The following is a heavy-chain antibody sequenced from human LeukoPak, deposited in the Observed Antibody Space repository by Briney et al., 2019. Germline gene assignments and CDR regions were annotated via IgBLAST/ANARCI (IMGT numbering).Heavy chain of an antibody. CDR1: GFTFSSYS. J-gene: IGHJ5*02. CDR3: ARDGWFGDYNWFDP. V-gene: IGHV3-48*01. D-gene: IGHD3-10*01. CDR2: ISSASNTI. Sequence: GGSLRLSCAASGFTFSSYSMNWVRQAPGKGREGISYISSASNTIYYADSVKGRFTISRENAKNSVYLQMNSLRAEDTAMYYCARDGWFGDYNWFDPWGQGTLVTVSS.